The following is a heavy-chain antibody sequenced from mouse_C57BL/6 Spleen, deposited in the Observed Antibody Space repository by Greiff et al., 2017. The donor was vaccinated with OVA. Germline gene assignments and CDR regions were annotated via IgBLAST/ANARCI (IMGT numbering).Heavy chain of an antibody. Sequence: EVQLQQSGPELVKPGASVKIPCKASGYTFTDYNMDWVKQSHGKSLEWIGDINPNNGGTIYNQKFKGKATLSVDKSSSTAYMELRSLTSEYTAVYYCARMGNGYYEDAMDYWGQGTSVTVSS. J-gene: IGHJ4*01. CDR3: ARMGNGYYEDAMDY. D-gene: IGHD2-3*01. V-gene: IGHV1-18*01. CDR2: INPNNGGT. CDR1: GYTFTDYN.